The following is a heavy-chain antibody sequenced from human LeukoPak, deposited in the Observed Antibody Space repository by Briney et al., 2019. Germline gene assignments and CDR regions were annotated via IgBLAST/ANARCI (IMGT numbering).Heavy chain of an antibody. Sequence: GGSLRLSCAASGFTFSDYNMRWIRQAPGKGLEWVSSISRSGSTKYYADSVKGRFTISRDNAKNSLCLQMNSLRAEDTAVYYCARDGAPPTADIVVVPAAIWGQGTLATVSS. V-gene: IGHV3-11*04. D-gene: IGHD2-2*01. CDR3: ARDGAPPTADIVVVPAAI. J-gene: IGHJ4*02. CDR1: GFTFSDYN. CDR2: ISRSGSTK.